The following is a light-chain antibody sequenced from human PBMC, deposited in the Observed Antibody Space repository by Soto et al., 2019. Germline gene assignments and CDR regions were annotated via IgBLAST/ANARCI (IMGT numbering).Light chain of an antibody. J-gene: IGKJ1*01. V-gene: IGKV3-15*01. CDR1: QSVSSN. CDR3: QQYNNWPWT. Sequence: EIVMTQSPATLSVSPGERATLSCRASQSVSSNLAWYQQKPGQAPRLLIYGASTRATGIPARFSGSGSGTEFTLPISRLQSENFAVYYCQQYNNWPWTFGQGTKVEIK. CDR2: GAS.